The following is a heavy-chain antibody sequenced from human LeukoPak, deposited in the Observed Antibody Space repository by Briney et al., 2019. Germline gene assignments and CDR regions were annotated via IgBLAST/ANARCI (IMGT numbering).Heavy chain of an antibody. CDR1: GGSISSSSYY. Sequence: SETLSLTCTVSGGSISSSSYYWGWIRQPPGKGLEWIGSIYYSGSTYYNPSLKSRVTISVDTSKNQFSLKLSSVTAADTAVYYCASEISTVTGWFDPWGQGTLVTVSS. J-gene: IGHJ5*02. D-gene: IGHD5/OR15-5a*01. CDR2: IYYSGST. V-gene: IGHV4-39*01. CDR3: ASEISTVTGWFDP.